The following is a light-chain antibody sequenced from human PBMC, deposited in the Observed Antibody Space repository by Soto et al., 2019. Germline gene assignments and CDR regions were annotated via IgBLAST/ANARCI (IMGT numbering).Light chain of an antibody. CDR1: SSDVGGYTY. Sequence: QSALTQPASVSGSPGQSITISCTGTSSDVGGYTYVSWYQQHPGKAPKLIIYEVSNRPSGVSNRFSGSRSGNTASLTISGLQAEDEADYYCNSYKSGSTYVFGTGTKVTVL. CDR2: EVS. V-gene: IGLV2-14*01. CDR3: NSYKSGSTYV. J-gene: IGLJ1*01.